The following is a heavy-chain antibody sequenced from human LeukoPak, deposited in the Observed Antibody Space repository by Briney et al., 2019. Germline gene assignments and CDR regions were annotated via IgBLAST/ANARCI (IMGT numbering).Heavy chain of an antibody. Sequence: SETLSLTCTVSGGSISSYYWSWIRQPPGKGLEWIGCIYYSGYTNYKSSLKSRVTISVDTSKNQFSLKLSSVTAADTAVYYCARGGWSYYYYMDVWGKGTTVTVSS. J-gene: IGHJ6*03. CDR3: ARGGWSYYYYMDV. CDR1: GGSISSYY. V-gene: IGHV4-59*01. D-gene: IGHD6-19*01. CDR2: IYYSGYT.